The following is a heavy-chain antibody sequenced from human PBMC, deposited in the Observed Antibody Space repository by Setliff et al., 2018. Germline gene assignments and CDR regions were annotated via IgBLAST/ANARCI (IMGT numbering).Heavy chain of an antibody. CDR2: ISDTSGST. J-gene: IGHJ6*03. Sequence: GESLKISCAASGFTFSTYAMSWVRQAPGKGLEWVSTISDTSGSTYYADAVKGRLTISLDNSKNTLYLQMNSLRADDTAVYYCAKTAHYYESSGYYYDPYFYYMDFWGKGTTVTVSS. CDR3: AKTAHYYESSGYYYDPYFYYMDF. CDR1: GFTFSTYA. V-gene: IGHV3-23*01. D-gene: IGHD3-22*01.